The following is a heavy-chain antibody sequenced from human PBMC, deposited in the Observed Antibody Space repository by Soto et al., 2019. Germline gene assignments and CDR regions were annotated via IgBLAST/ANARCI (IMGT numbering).Heavy chain of an antibody. CDR2: MNPNSGNT. V-gene: IGHV1-8*01. Sequence: ASLKVSCKASGYTFTSYDINWVRQATGQGLEWMGWMNPNSGNTGYAQKFQGRVTMTRNTSISTAYMELSSLRSEDTAVYYCARAPYYDILTGYYTDCWGQGTLVTVSS. CDR3: ARAPYYDILTGYYTDC. D-gene: IGHD3-9*01. CDR1: GYTFTSYD. J-gene: IGHJ4*02.